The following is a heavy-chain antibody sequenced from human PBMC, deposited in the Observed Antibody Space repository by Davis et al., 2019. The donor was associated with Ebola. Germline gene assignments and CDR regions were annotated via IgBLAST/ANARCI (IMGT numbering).Heavy chain of an antibody. Sequence: GESLKISCAASGFTFSSYSMNWVRQAPGKGLEWVSYISSSSSTIYYADSVKGRFTISRDNAKNTLYLQMNSLRAEDTAVYYCAKDRGTIFGVDTIYYYYGMDVWGQGTTVTVSS. CDR2: ISSSSSTI. V-gene: IGHV3-48*01. CDR1: GFTFSSYS. CDR3: AKDRGTIFGVDTIYYYYGMDV. D-gene: IGHD3-3*01. J-gene: IGHJ6*02.